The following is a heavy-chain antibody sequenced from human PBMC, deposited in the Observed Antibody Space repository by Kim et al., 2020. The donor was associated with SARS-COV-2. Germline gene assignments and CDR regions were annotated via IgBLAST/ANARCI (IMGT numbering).Heavy chain of an antibody. CDR3: ARDKEGGYFDY. D-gene: IGHD3-16*01. V-gene: IGHV1-2*04. J-gene: IGHJ4*02. CDR2: NSGGT. Sequence: NSGGTNYAQKFQGWVTRTRDTSISTAYMELSRLRSDDTAVYYCARDKEGGYFDYWGQGTLVTVSS.